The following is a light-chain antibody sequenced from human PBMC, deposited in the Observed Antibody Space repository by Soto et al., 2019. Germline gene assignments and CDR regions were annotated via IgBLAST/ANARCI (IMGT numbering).Light chain of an antibody. CDR2: AAS. Sequence: DIQMTQSPSSLSSSVGDRATITCRASQTISTYLNWYQQNPGKAPKLLIYAASNLQSGVPSRFSGSGSGTDFTLTINSLQPEDFATYYCQHSFNIPYTFGQGTKLEIK. CDR1: QTISTY. J-gene: IGKJ2*01. CDR3: QHSFNIPYT. V-gene: IGKV1-39*01.